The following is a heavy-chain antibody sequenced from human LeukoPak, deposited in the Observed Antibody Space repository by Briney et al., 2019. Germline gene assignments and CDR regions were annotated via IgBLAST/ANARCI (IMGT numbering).Heavy chain of an antibody. V-gene: IGHV1-18*01. J-gene: IGHJ3*02. D-gene: IGHD6-13*01. Sequence: GASVKVSCKASGYTFTSYGISWVRQAPGQGLEWMGRISAYNGNTNYAQKLRGRVTMTTDTSTSTAYMELRSLRSDDTAVYYCARVGAAAGPHAFDIWGQGTMVTVSS. CDR3: ARVGAAAGPHAFDI. CDR1: GYTFTSYG. CDR2: ISAYNGNT.